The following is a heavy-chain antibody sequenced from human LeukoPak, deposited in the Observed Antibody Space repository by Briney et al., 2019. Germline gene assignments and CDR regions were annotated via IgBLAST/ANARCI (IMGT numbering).Heavy chain of an antibody. V-gene: IGHV3-7*01. CDR1: GFTFSNYW. Sequence: PGESLRLSCAASGFTFSNYWMSWVRQAPGKGLEWVANIKQDGSETYYVDSVKGRFTISRDNAKNSLFLQMNSLTAEDTAVYYCARKGGTRGPLNYWGQGTQVTVSS. CDR3: ARKGGTRGPLNY. D-gene: IGHD2-8*01. CDR2: IKQDGSET. J-gene: IGHJ4*02.